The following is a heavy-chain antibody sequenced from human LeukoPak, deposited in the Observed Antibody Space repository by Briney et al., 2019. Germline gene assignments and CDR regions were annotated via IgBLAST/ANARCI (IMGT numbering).Heavy chain of an antibody. D-gene: IGHD6-19*01. CDR3: ARSGRFSSGWGFDF. J-gene: IGHJ4*02. CDR2: ISSLSSNI. V-gene: IGHV3-21*01. CDR1: GFTFSDYG. Sequence: PGGSLRLSGAASGFTFSDYGMNWVRQAPGKGLEWVSSISSLSSNIYYADSMKGRFTVSRDNARNSVDLQMNSLRVEDTAVYYCARSGRFSSGWGFDFWGQGILVTVS.